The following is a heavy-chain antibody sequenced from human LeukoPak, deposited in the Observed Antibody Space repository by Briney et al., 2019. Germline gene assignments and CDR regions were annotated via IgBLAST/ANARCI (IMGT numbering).Heavy chain of an antibody. CDR1: GFTFSSYS. CDR2: ISSSSSTI. V-gene: IGHV3-48*01. Sequence: GGSLRLSCAASGFTFSSYSMNWVRQAPGKGLEWVSYISSSSSTIYYADSVKGRFTISRDNAKNSPYLQMNSLRAEDTAVYYCARDRVTIFGVAPNDYWGQGTLVTVSS. J-gene: IGHJ4*02. CDR3: ARDRVTIFGVAPNDY. D-gene: IGHD3-3*01.